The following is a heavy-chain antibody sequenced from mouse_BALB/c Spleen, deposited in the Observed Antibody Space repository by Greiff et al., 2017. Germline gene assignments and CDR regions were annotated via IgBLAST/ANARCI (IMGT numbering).Heavy chain of an antibody. Sequence: EVQLVESGGGLVQPGGSLRLSCATSGFTFTDYYMSWVRQPPGKALEWLGFIRNKANGYTTEYSASVKGRFTISRDNSQSILYLQMNTLRAEDSATYYCARDNHGYAMDYWGQGTSVTVSS. CDR2: IRNKANGYTT. V-gene: IGHV7-3*02. J-gene: IGHJ4*01. CDR3: ARDNHGYAMDY. CDR1: GFTFTDYY. D-gene: IGHD2-2*01.